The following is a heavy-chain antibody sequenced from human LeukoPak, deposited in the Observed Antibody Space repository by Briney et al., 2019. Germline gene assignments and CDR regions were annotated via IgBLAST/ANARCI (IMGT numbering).Heavy chain of an antibody. Sequence: ASVKVSCKASGYTFTSYGISWVRQAPGQGLEWMGWISAYNGNTNYAQKFHGRVTITRDTSASTAYMELSSLRSEDTAVYYCVRVVYSSGIFDYWGQGTLVTVSP. CDR3: VRVVYSSGIFDY. D-gene: IGHD6-19*01. V-gene: IGHV1-18*01. J-gene: IGHJ4*02. CDR2: ISAYNGNT. CDR1: GYTFTSYG.